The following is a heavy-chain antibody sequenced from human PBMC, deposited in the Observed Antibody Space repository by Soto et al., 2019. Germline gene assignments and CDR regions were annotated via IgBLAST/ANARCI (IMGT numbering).Heavy chain of an antibody. J-gene: IGHJ4*02. CDR2: INHSGST. D-gene: IGHD2-21*01. CDR1: GGSFSGYY. CDR3: TRDPTTSIVTDY. Sequence: PSETLSLTCAVYGGSFSGYYWSWIRQPPGKGLEWIGEINHSGSTNYNPSLKSRVTISVDNSKNTLYLQMNTLRAEDTGVYYCTRDPTTSIVTDYWGQGTLVTVSS. V-gene: IGHV4-34*01.